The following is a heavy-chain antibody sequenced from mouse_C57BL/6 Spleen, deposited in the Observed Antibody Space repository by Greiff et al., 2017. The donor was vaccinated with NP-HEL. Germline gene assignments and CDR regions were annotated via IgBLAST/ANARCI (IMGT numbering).Heavy chain of an antibody. V-gene: IGHV5-4*01. CDR2: ISDGGSYT. CDR3: AKDGYRGYFDV. D-gene: IGHD2-14*01. J-gene: IGHJ1*03. Sequence: EVKVVESGGGLVKPGGSLKLSCAASGFTFSSYAMSWVRQTPEQRLEWVATISDGGSYTYYPDNVKGRFTISRDNAKNNLYLQMSHLKSEDTAMYYCAKDGYRGYFDVWGTGTTVTVSS. CDR1: GFTFSSYA.